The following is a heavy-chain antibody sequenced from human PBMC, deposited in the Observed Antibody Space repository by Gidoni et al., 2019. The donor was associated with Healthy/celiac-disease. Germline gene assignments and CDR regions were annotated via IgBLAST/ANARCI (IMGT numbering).Heavy chain of an antibody. CDR3: ARDHTGYGDYYYYGMDV. D-gene: IGHD5-12*01. CDR2: INPSGGST. CDR1: GYTFTSYY. J-gene: IGHJ6*02. Sequence: QVQLVQSGAEVKEPGASVKVSCKASGYTFTSYYMHWVRQAPGQGLEWMGIINPSGGSTSYAQKFQGRVTMTRDTSTSTVYMELSSLRSEDTAVYYCARDHTGYGDYYYYGMDVWGQGTTVTVSS. V-gene: IGHV1-46*01.